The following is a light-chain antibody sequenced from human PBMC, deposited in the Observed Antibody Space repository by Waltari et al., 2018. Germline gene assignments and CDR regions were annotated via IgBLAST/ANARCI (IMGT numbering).Light chain of an antibody. CDR3: CSYAGFTTYAV. CDR2: DVT. J-gene: IGLJ2*01. Sequence: QSALTQPASVSGSPGQSITISCTGTSSDIGGYNYVPLYQQYSGKAPKLIIYDVTRLSSGVSNRFTASKFGNTASLTISGLQAEDEADYYCCSYAGFTTYAVFGGGTKLTVL. V-gene: IGLV2-23*02. CDR1: SSDIGGYNY.